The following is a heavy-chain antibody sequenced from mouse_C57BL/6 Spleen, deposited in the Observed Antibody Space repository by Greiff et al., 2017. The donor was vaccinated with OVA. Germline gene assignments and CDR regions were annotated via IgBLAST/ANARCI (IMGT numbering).Heavy chain of an antibody. D-gene: IGHD1-1*01. V-gene: IGHV1-53*01. Sequence: QVQLQQPGTELVKPGASVKLSCKASGYTFTSYWMHWVKQRPGQGLEWIGNINPSNGGTNYNAKFKSKATLTVDKSSSTAYMQLSSLTSEDSAVYYCASPRGSSEDWFAYRGQGTLVTVSA. CDR2: INPSNGGT. J-gene: IGHJ3*01. CDR1: GYTFTSYW. CDR3: ASPRGSSEDWFAY.